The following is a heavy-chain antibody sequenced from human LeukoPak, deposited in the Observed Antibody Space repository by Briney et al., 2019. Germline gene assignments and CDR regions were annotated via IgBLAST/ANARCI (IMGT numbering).Heavy chain of an antibody. J-gene: IGHJ4*02. CDR3: AKGVYYDSSGYSFDY. Sequence: PGESLRLSCAASGFTFSNYAMHWVRQAPGKGLEWVAFIRYDGSDKYYADSVRGRFTISRDNSKNTLYLQMNSLRAEDTAVYYCAKGVYYDSSGYSFDYWGQGTLVTVSS. V-gene: IGHV3-30*02. CDR2: IRYDGSDK. CDR1: GFTFSNYA. D-gene: IGHD3-22*01.